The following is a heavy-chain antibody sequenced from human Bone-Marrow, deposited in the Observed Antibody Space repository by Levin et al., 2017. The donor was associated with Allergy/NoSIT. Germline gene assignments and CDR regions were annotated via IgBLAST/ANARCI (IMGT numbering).Heavy chain of an antibody. J-gene: IGHJ6*02. CDR2: IHSGYTT. CDR3: ASRSVRFLGTPTSGCAWGYDG. CDR1: GFTVSGTD. Sequence: GESLKISCAASGFTVSGTDMSWLRQAPGKGLEWVSVIHSGYTTYYADSVKGRFTISIDNSKNTLSLQMNSLRVEDTAVYYFASRSVRFLGTPTSGCAWGYDGWGQGTTVTVSS. V-gene: IGHV3-66*01. D-gene: IGHD3-3*01.